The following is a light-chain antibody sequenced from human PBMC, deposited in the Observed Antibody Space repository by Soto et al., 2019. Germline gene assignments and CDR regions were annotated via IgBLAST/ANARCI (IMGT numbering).Light chain of an antibody. Sequence: EIVLTQSPGTLSLSPGERATLSCRASQSVSNRNLAWYQQRAGQAPRLLIYGASNRATGIPDRFSGGGSGTDFTLTISRLEPEDFAVYYCQQYGTSPRTFGQGTKVEVK. V-gene: IGKV3-20*01. CDR2: GAS. J-gene: IGKJ1*01. CDR3: QQYGTSPRT. CDR1: QSVSNRN.